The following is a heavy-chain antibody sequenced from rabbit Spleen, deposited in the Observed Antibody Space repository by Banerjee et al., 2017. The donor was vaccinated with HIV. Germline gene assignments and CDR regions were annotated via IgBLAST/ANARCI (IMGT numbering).Heavy chain of an antibody. Sequence: QEQLVESGGGLVQPERSLTLTCTASGFAFNSVYDMCWVRQAPGKGLEWIACINTATGKAVYASWAKGRFTISKTSSTTVTLQMTSLTAADTATYFCAKDLAAVIDWNFGWWGPGTLVTVS. CDR2: INTATGKA. D-gene: IGHD1-1*01. CDR1: GFAFNSVYD. J-gene: IGHJ4*01. V-gene: IGHV1S45*01. CDR3: AKDLAAVIDWNFGW.